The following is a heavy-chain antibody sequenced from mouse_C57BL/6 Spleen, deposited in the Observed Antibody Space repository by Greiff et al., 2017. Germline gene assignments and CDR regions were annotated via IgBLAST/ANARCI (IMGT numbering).Heavy chain of an antibody. V-gene: IGHV2-6-1*01. CDR1: GFSLTSYG. J-gene: IGHJ3*01. Sequence: VMLVESGPGLVAPSPSLSITCTVSGFSLTSYGVHWVRQPPGKGLEWLVVIWSDGSTTYNSALKSRLSISKDNSKSQVFLKMNSLQTDDTAMYYCARHEDDYDVGFADWGQGTLVTVSA. CDR2: IWSDGST. D-gene: IGHD2-4*01. CDR3: ARHEDDYDVGFAD.